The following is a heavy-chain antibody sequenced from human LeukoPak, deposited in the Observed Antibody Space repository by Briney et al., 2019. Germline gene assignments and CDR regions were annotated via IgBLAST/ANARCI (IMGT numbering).Heavy chain of an antibody. CDR1: GFTFSNYG. J-gene: IGHJ4*02. CDR3: AKTRGERRYCSGGSCSGNFDY. V-gene: IGHV3-21*01. CDR2: ISSSSTYI. D-gene: IGHD2-15*01. Sequence: GGSLRLSCAASGFTFSNYGMNWVRQAPGKGLEWVSSISSSSTYIYYADSLKGRFTISRDNAKNSLYLQMNSLRAEDTAVYYCAKTRGERRYCSGGSCSGNFDYWGQGTLVTVSS.